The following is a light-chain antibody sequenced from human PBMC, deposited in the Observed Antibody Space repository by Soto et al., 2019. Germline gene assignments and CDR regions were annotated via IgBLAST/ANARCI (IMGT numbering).Light chain of an antibody. Sequence: IVLTQSPGTLSLSPGERATLSCGASQSVTSNFIAWYQKKPGLAPRLLIFDAVRRATGIPDRFSGSGSGTEFTLTIRRLEPDDFAVYYCHQFDDSPPVGGGTKVEI. CDR3: HQFDDSPP. CDR2: DAV. J-gene: IGKJ4*01. CDR1: QSVTSNF. V-gene: IGKV3D-20*01.